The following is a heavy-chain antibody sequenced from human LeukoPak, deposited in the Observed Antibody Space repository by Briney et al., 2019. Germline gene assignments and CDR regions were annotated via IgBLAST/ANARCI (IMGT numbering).Heavy chain of an antibody. CDR3: ARSLIPGRWYFDL. J-gene: IGHJ2*01. Sequence: GGSLRLSCAVSGFTFSSFPFHWVRQAPGKGLEWVAAISTDGSYKYHGNSVKGRFTISRDNPMNTLYLQMNGLRPDDTAVYYCARSLIPGRWYFDLWGRGTLVTVSS. V-gene: IGHV3-30*04. CDR1: GFTFSSFP. D-gene: IGHD3-16*01. CDR2: ISTDGSYK.